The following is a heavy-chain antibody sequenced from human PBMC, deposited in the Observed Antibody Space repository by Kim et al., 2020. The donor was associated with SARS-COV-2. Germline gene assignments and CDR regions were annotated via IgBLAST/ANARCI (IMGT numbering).Heavy chain of an antibody. V-gene: IGHV1-69*13. D-gene: IGHD4-17*01. J-gene: IGHJ6*02. CDR2: IIPIFGTA. CDR1: GGTFSSYA. CDR3: ASVGDYGDYYYGMDV. Sequence: SVKVSCKASGGTFSSYAISWVRQAPGQGLEWMGGIIPIFGTANYAQKFQGRVTITADESTSTAYMELSSLRSEDTAVYYCASVGDYGDYYYGMDVWGQGTTVTVSS.